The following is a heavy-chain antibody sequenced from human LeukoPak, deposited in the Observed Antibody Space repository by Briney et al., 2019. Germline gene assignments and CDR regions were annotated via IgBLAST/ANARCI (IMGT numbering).Heavy chain of an antibody. J-gene: IGHJ3*02. V-gene: IGHV4-59*12. D-gene: IGHD3-22*01. CDR3: ARVIFDYYDSSGYLGAFDI. CDR1: GGSITNYY. Sequence: ASETLSLTCTVSGGSITNYYWSWIRQPPGKGLEWIGEIYHSGSTNYNPSLKSRVTISVDKSKNQFSLKLSSVTAADTAVYYCARVIFDYYDSSGYLGAFDIWGQGTMVTVSS. CDR2: IYHSGST.